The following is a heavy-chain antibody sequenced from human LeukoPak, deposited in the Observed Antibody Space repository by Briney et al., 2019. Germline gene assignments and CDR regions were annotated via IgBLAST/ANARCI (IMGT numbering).Heavy chain of an antibody. V-gene: IGHV1-69*06. CDR3: ARDLSGYYYYYMDV. D-gene: IGHD3-9*01. CDR2: IIPIFGTA. Sequence: GASVKVSCKASGGTFSSYAISWVRQAPGQGLEWMGGIIPIFGTANYAQKFQGRVTITADKSTSTAYMELSSLRSEDTAVYYCARDLSGYYYYYMDVWGKGTTVTVSS. CDR1: GGTFSSYA. J-gene: IGHJ6*03.